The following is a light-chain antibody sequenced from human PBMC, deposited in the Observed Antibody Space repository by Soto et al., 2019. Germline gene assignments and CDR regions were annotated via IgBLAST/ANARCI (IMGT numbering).Light chain of an antibody. CDR1: QSTSSNY. CDR3: QQYGSSPRT. CDR2: GAS. Sequence: EIVLTQSPGTLSMSPGERATLSCRASQSTSSNYLAWYQQKPGQAPRLLIYGASSRATGIPDRFSGSGSGTDFTLTISRLEAEDFAVYYCQQYGSSPRTFGQGTKVEF. J-gene: IGKJ1*01. V-gene: IGKV3-20*01.